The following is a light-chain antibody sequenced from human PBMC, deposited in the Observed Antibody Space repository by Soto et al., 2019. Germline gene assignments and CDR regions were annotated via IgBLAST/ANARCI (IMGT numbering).Light chain of an antibody. CDR1: QSISSW. CDR2: DAS. J-gene: IGKJ5*01. V-gene: IGKV3-11*01. CDR3: QQRSNWPPIT. Sequence: SHSPGSISASXDDRVTITXXXSQSISSWLAWYQQKPGQAPRLLIYDASNRATGIPARFSGSGSGTDFTLTISSLEPEDFAVYYCQQRSNWPPITFGQGTRLEIK.